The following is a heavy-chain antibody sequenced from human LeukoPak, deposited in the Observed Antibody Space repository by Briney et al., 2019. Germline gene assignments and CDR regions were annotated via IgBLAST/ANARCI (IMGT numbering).Heavy chain of an antibody. D-gene: IGHD5-24*01. V-gene: IGHV1-2*02. J-gene: IGHJ3*02. CDR1: GYTFTGYY. CDR3: ARIRDGYNDAYDI. Sequence: GASVKVSCKASGYTFTGYYMHWVRQAPGQGLEWMGWINVKTGGANYAQKFQGRVNMTRDTSISTVYMELSSLRSEDTAIYYCARIRDGYNDAYDIWGQGTVVTVPS. CDR2: INVKTGGA.